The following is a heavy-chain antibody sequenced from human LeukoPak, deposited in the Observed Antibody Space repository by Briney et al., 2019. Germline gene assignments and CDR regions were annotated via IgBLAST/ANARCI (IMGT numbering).Heavy chain of an antibody. CDR1: GGSISSGGYY. J-gene: IGHJ3*02. CDR3: AKDRYSGSYYGLAFDI. D-gene: IGHD1-26*01. Sequence: PSQTLSLTCTVSGGSISSGGYYWSWIRQHPGKGLEWIGYIYYSGSTYYNPSLKSRVTISVDTSKNQFSLKLSSVTAADTAVYYCAKDRYSGSYYGLAFDIWGQGTMVTVSS. CDR2: IYYSGST. V-gene: IGHV4-31*03.